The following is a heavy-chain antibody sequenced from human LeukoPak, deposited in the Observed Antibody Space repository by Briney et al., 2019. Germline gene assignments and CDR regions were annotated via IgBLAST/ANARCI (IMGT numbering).Heavy chain of an antibody. J-gene: IGHJ4*02. CDR2: IRQDGSET. V-gene: IGHV3-7*01. Sequence: GGSLRLSCAASAFTFGSYWMSWVRQAPGKGLEWVASIRQDGSETYHADSVKGRFTISRDNAENSLYLQMNSLRAEDTAVYYCARINYYDRSGYYENYFDYWGQGTLVTVSS. D-gene: IGHD3-22*01. CDR1: AFTFGSYW. CDR3: ARINYYDRSGYYENYFDY.